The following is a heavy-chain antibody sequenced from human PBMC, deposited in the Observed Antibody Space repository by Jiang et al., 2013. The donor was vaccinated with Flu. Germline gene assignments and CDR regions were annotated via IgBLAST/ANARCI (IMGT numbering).Heavy chain of an antibody. CDR2: IYPGDSDT. CDR3: ARPGAASGSYLWAYYFDY. J-gene: IGHJ4*02. Sequence: SLKISCKGSGYSFTSYWIGWVRQMPGKGLEWMGIIYPGDSDTRYSPSFQGQVTISADKSISTAYLQWSSLKASDTAMYYCARPGAASGSYLWAYYFDYWGQGTLVTVSS. D-gene: IGHD1-26*01. CDR1: GYSFTSYW. V-gene: IGHV5-51*01.